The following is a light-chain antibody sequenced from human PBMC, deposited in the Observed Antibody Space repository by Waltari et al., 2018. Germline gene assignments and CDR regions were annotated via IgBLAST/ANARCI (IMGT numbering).Light chain of an antibody. CDR2: WAS. Sequence: FVMTQSPDSLTVSLGETATVNCNSNQTLLAYYNNKTYLAWIQQKPRQPPKLLIYWASTRESGVPDRFSGSGSGTDFTLTINGLQAEDVAVYYCQQYYSSPGTFGQGTRVEIK. V-gene: IGKV4-1*01. CDR1: QTLLAYYNNKTY. CDR3: QQYYSSPGT. J-gene: IGKJ1*01.